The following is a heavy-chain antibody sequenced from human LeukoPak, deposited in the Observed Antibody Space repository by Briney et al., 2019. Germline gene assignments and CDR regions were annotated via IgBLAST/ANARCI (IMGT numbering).Heavy chain of an antibody. CDR3: ASGSGSYRTPYYYMDV. V-gene: IGHV3-53*01. Sequence: QPGGSLRLSCVASGFTVSGNYMSWVRQAPGKGLEWVSVIYSGGSTYYADSVKGRFTISRDNSKNTLYLQMNSLRAEDTAVYYCASGSGSYRTPYYYMDVWGTGTTVTVSS. D-gene: IGHD3-10*01. J-gene: IGHJ6*03. CDR2: IYSGGST. CDR1: GFTVSGNY.